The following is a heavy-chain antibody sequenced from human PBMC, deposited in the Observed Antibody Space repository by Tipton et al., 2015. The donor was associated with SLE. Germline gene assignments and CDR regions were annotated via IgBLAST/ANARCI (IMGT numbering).Heavy chain of an antibody. J-gene: IGHJ2*01. V-gene: IGHV4-59*01. CDR1: GGSISSYY. D-gene: IGHD6-19*01. CDR3: ARAGSSGWYNWYFDL. Sequence: LRLSCTVSGGSISSYYWSWIRQPPGKGLEWIGYIYYSGSTNYNPSLKSRVTISVDTSKNQFSLKLSSVTAADTAVYYCARAGSSGWYNWYFDLWGRGTLVTVSS. CDR2: IYYSGST.